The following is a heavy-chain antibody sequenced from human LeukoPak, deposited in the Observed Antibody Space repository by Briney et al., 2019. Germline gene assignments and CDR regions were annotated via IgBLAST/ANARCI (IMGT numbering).Heavy chain of an antibody. Sequence: GGSLRLSCAASGFTFSSYAMSWVRQAPGKGLEWVANINQDASEKHYVDSVKGRFTISRDNAKNSLYLQMNRLRAEDTAVYYCARDPEEWLVPIDSWGQGTLLSVSS. D-gene: IGHD6-19*01. CDR1: GFTFSSYA. CDR2: INQDASEK. J-gene: IGHJ4*02. V-gene: IGHV3-7*01. CDR3: ARDPEEWLVPIDS.